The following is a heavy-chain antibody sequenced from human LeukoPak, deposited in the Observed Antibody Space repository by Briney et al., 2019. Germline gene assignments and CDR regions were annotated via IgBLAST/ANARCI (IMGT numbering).Heavy chain of an antibody. J-gene: IGHJ6*02. CDR2: IIPILGIA. CDR3: ASRRPDYYYGMDV. CDR1: GGTFSSYA. D-gene: IGHD1-14*01. V-gene: IGHV1-69*04. Sequence: VASVKVSCKASGGTFSSYAISSVRQAPGQGLEWMGRIIPILGIANYAQKFQGRVTITADKSTSTAYMELSSLRSEDTAVYYCASRRPDYYYGMDVWGQGTTVTVSS.